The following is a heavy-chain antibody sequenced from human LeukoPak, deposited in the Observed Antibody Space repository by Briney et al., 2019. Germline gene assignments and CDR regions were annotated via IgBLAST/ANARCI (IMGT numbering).Heavy chain of an antibody. D-gene: IGHD1-14*01. CDR2: IIPIFGTA. Sequence: GASLKVSCKASGGTFSSYAITWVRQAPGQGLEWMGRIIPIFGTANYAQKFQGRVTITTDESTSTAYMELSTLRSDDTAVYYCATANRYSLYMDVWGKGTTVTVSS. V-gene: IGHV1-69*05. CDR3: ATANRYSLYMDV. J-gene: IGHJ6*03. CDR1: GGTFSSYA.